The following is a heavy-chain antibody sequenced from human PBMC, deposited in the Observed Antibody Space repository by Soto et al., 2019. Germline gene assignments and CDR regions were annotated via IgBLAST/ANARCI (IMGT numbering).Heavy chain of an antibody. Sequence: QVQLVQSGAEVKKPGSSVKVSCKASGGTFSSYAISWVRQAPGQGLEWMGGIIPIFGTANYAQKFQGRVTITADESTSTAYMELSSLRSEDTAVYYCARGEVGYQLHLYYYYGMDVWGQGTTVTVSS. CDR3: ARGEVGYQLHLYYYYGMDV. J-gene: IGHJ6*02. D-gene: IGHD2-2*01. CDR2: IIPIFGTA. CDR1: GGTFSSYA. V-gene: IGHV1-69*01.